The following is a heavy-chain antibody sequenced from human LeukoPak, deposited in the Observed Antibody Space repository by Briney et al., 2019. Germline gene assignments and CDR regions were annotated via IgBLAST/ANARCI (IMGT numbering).Heavy chain of an antibody. CDR1: GYSFTGYY. D-gene: IGHD1-1*01. V-gene: IGHV1-2*02. Sequence: ASVKVSCKASGYSFTGYYMHWVRQAPGQGLEWMGWINPNSGGAHYAQKLQGRVTMTTDTSTSTAYMELRSLRSDDTAVYYCARDHGNWNDLFDYWGQGTLVTVSS. CDR3: ARDHGNWNDLFDY. CDR2: INPNSGGA. J-gene: IGHJ4*02.